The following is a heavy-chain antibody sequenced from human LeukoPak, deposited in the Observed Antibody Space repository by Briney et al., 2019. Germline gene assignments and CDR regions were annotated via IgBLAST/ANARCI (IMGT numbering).Heavy chain of an antibody. V-gene: IGHV5-51*01. D-gene: IGHD6-13*01. CDR3: ARPPSISRSGQIGD. Sequence: GESLKISCNGSRYSFTSYCIGWVRHMPGEGLEWMGIIYPGDSDTRYSASFQCQVTISADKSISTAYLQWSSMKTSDAAMYYCARPPSISRSGQIGDWGQGTLVTVSS. CDR1: RYSFTSYC. J-gene: IGHJ4*02. CDR2: IYPGDSDT.